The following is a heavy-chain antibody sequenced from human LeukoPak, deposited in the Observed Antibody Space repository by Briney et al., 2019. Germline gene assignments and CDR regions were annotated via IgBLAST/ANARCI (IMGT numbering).Heavy chain of an antibody. V-gene: IGHV3-30*02. CDR3: AKIAARGYYFDY. CDR1: GFTFSSYG. CDR2: IRYDGSNK. Sequence: GGSLRLSCAASGFTFSSYGMHWVRQAPGKGLEWVALIRYDGSNKYYADSVKGRFTISRDNSKNTLYLQMNSLRAEDTAVYYCAKIAARGYYFDYWGQGTLVTVSS. D-gene: IGHD6-6*01. J-gene: IGHJ4*02.